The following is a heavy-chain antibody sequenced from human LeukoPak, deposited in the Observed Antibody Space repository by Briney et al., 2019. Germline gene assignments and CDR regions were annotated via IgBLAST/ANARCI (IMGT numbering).Heavy chain of an antibody. CDR3: AKSLTKGCSSTSCSDPFIVATIGDPFDY. J-gene: IGHJ4*02. D-gene: IGHD2-2*01. CDR1: GYTFTSYG. V-gene: IGHV1-18*01. CDR2: ISAYNGNT. Sequence: ASVKVSCKASGYTFTSYGISWVRQAPGQGLEWMGWISAYNGNTNYAQKLQGRVTMTTDTSTSTAYMELRSLRSDDTAVYYCAKSLTKGCSSTSCSDPFIVATIGDPFDYWGQGTLVTVSS.